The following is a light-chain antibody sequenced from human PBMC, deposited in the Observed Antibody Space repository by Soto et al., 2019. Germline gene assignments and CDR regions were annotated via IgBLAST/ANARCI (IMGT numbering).Light chain of an antibody. CDR3: ATWDDSLNGPV. Sequence: QLVLTQPPSVSEAPRQRVTISCSGSSSNIGKNAVNWYRQLPGMAPKLLIYYDDLLASGVSDRFSGSKSGTSASLAISGLQSEDEAEYYCATWDDSLNGPVFGGGTKLTVL. CDR2: YDD. V-gene: IGLV1-36*01. CDR1: SSNIGKNA. J-gene: IGLJ2*01.